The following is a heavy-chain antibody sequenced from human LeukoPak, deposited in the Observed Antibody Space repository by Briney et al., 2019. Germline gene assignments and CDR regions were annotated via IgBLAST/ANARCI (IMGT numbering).Heavy chain of an antibody. CDR2: INDSGRT. CDR1: GGSFSGYY. D-gene: IGHD3-22*01. Sequence: SETLSLTCVVSGGSFSGYYWSWIRRPPGKGLEWIAEINDSGRTNYNPSLKSRVTISVDTSKNQFSLKLSSVTAADTAVYYCARLSLVDDSSGYYLHHEYYFDYWGQGTLVTVSS. V-gene: IGHV4-34*01. J-gene: IGHJ4*02. CDR3: ARLSLVDDSSGYYLHHEYYFDY.